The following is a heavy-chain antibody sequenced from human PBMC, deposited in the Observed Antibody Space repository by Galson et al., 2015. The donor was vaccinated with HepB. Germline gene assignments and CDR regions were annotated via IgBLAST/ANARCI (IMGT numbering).Heavy chain of an antibody. V-gene: IGHV3-21*01. CDR2: ISSSSSYI. Sequence: SLRLSCAASGFTFSSYSMNWVRQAPGKGLEWVSSISSSSSYIYYADSVKGRFTISRDNAKNSLYLQMNSLRAEDTAVYYCARCYSSSWYSNYYYYYYMDVWGKGTTVTVSS. J-gene: IGHJ6*03. CDR1: GFTFSSYS. D-gene: IGHD6-13*01. CDR3: ARCYSSSWYSNYYYYYYMDV.